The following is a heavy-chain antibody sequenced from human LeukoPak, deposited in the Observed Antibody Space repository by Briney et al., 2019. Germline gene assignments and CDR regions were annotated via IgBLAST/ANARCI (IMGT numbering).Heavy chain of an antibody. V-gene: IGHV4-39*07. CDR1: GGSISSSSYY. CDR3: ASGRHGGSD. Sequence: SETLSLTCTVSGGSISSSSYYWGWIRQPPGKGLEWIGSIYYSGSTYYNPSLKSRVTISVDTSKNQFSLKLSSVTAADTAVYYCASGRHGGSDWGQGTLVTVSS. D-gene: IGHD2-15*01. CDR2: IYYSGST. J-gene: IGHJ4*02.